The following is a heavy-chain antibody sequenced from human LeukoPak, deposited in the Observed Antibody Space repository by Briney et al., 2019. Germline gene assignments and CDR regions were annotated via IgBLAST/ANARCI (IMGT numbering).Heavy chain of an antibody. V-gene: IGHV3-30-3*01. Sequence: PGRSLRLSCAASGFTFSSYAMHWVRQAPGKGLEWAAVISYDGSNKYYADSVKGRFTISRDNSKNTLYLQMNSLRAEDTAVYYCARGPVGDCSSTSCYYYYMDVWGKGTTVTVSS. CDR2: ISYDGSNK. CDR3: ARGPVGDCSSTSCYYYYMDV. CDR1: GFTFSSYA. D-gene: IGHD2-2*01. J-gene: IGHJ6*03.